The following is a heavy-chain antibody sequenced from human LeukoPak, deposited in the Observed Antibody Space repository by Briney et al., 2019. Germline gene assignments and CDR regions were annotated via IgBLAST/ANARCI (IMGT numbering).Heavy chain of an antibody. CDR1: VYTFTGYY. CDR3: ARVSSSGWDAFDI. V-gene: IGHV1-2*02. CDR2: INPNSGGT. J-gene: IGHJ3*02. Sequence: ASVKVSCKASVYTFTGYYMHWVRQAPGQGLEWMGWINPNSGGTIYAQKFQGRVTMTRDTSISTAYMELSRLRSDDTAVYYCARVSSSGWDAFDIWGQGTMVTVSS. D-gene: IGHD6-19*01.